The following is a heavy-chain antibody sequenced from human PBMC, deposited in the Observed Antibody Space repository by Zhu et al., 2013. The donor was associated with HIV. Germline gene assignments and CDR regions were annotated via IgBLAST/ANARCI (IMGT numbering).Heavy chain of an antibody. CDR1: GGTFSSYA. V-gene: IGHV1-69*01. CDR3: AAGVTNWLVTAILH. Sequence: QVQLVQSGAEVKKPGSSVKVSCKASGGTFSSYAISWVRQAPGQGLEWMGGIIPIFGTANYAQKFQGRVTITADESTSTAYMELSSLRSEDTAVYYCAAGVTNWLVTAILHWGQGTLVTVSS. J-gene: IGHJ4*02. CDR2: IIPIFGTA. D-gene: IGHD2-21*02.